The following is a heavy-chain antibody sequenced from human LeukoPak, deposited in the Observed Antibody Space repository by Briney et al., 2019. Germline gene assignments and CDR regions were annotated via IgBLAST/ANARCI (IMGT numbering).Heavy chain of an antibody. CDR1: GFNFKSYW. Sequence: PGGSLRLSCVASGFNFKSYWISWVRQAPGKGLEWVANINEDGSQIYYIDSVKGRFTFPRDNTKNTLYLQMNSLRVEDTALYYCARGGRITDYWGQGTLVTVSS. D-gene: IGHD3-16*01. V-gene: IGHV3-7*03. CDR2: INEDGSQI. CDR3: ARGGRITDY. J-gene: IGHJ4*02.